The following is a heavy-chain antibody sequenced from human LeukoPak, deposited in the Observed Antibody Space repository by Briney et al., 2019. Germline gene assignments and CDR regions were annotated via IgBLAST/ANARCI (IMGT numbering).Heavy chain of an antibody. D-gene: IGHD1-20*01. Sequence: GGSLRLSCAASGFTFSSYGMHWVRQAPGKGLEWVAVIWYDGSNKYYADSVKGRFTISRDNSKNTLYLQMNSLRAEDTAVYYCARARYTMKSYYYYYYGMDVWGQGTTVTLSS. CDR1: GFTFSSYG. CDR2: IWYDGSNK. J-gene: IGHJ6*02. CDR3: ARARYTMKSYYYYYYGMDV. V-gene: IGHV3-33*01.